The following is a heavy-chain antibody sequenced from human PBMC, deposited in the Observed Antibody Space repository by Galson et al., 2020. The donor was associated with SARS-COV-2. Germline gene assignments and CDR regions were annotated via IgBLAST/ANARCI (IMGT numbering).Heavy chain of an antibody. V-gene: IGHV3-7*05. CDR3: ARDANYHDGSVYYDVFDL. CDR1: GFTLSSYW. CDR2: IKQDGSKK. J-gene: IGHJ3*01. D-gene: IGHD3-22*01. Sequence: GGSLRLSCVVSGFTLSSYWMTWFRQAPGKGPEWVANIKQDGSKKYSVDSLGGRFTISRDNAKNSVSLQMSGLRVEDTAVYYCARDANYHDGSVYYDVFDLWGQGTMVILSS.